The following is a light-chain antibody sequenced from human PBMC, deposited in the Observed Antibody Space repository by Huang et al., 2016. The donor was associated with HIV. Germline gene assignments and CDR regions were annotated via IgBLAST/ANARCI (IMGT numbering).Light chain of an antibody. V-gene: IGKV4-1*01. J-gene: IGKJ3*01. CDR2: WAS. CDR1: QSVLYSSNNKNY. CDR3: QQYYNTPFT. Sequence: DIVMTQSPDSLAVSLGERATINCNSSQSVLYSSNNKNYLTWYQQKPGQPPKVVIYWASTRESGVPDRFSGSGSGTDFTLTISSLQAEDVAVYYCQQYYNTPFTFGPGTKVDIK.